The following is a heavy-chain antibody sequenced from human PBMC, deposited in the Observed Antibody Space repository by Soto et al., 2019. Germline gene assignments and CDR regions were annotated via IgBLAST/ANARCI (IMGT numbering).Heavy chain of an antibody. CDR1: GFTFRSYS. CDR2: ISSSGSTI. Sequence: PGGSLRLSCAASGFTFRSYSMNWVRQAPGKGLEWVSYISSSGSTIYYADSVKGRFTISRDNAKNSLYLQMNSLRAEDTAVYYCARDLAVAVPYYYGMDVWGQGTTVTVSS. CDR3: ARDLAVAVPYYYGMDV. V-gene: IGHV3-48*04. J-gene: IGHJ6*02. D-gene: IGHD6-19*01.